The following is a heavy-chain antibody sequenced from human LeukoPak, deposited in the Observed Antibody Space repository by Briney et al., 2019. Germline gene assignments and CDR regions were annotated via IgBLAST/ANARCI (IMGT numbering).Heavy chain of an antibody. D-gene: IGHD1-26*01. CDR3: ARGRGSYYLRYYYYYGMDV. CDR2: INHSGST. V-gene: IGHV4-34*01. Sequence: SETLSLTCAVYGGSFSGYYWSWIRQPPGKGLEWIGEINHSGSTNYNPSLKSRVTISVDTSKNQFSLKLSSVTAADTAVYYCARGRGSYYLRYYYYYGMDVWGQGTTVTVSS. J-gene: IGHJ6*02. CDR1: GGSFSGYY.